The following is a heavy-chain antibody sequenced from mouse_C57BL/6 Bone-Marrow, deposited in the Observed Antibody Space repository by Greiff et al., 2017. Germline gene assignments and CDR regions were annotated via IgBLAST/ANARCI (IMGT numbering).Heavy chain of an antibody. CDR3: AREGYYGSSYGDYFDY. CDR2: ILPGSGST. V-gene: IGHV1-9*01. J-gene: IGHJ2*01. CDR1: GYTFTGYW. D-gene: IGHD1-1*01. Sequence: QVQLQQSGAELMKPGASVKLSCKATGYTFTGYWIEWVKQRPGHGLEWIGEILPGSGSTNYNAKFKGKATFAADTSSNTAYMQLSSLTTEDSAIYYCAREGYYGSSYGDYFDYWGQGTTLTVSS.